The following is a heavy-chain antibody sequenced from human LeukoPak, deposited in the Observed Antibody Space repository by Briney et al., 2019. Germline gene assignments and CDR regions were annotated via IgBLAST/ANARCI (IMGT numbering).Heavy chain of an antibody. CDR1: GGSISSYY. V-gene: IGHV4-59*01. J-gene: IGHJ6*03. D-gene: IGHD5-18*01. CDR2: IYYSGST. Sequence: PSVTLSLTXTVSGGSISSYYWSWIRQPPGKGLEWIGYIYYSGSTNYNPSLKSRVTISVDTSKNQFSLKLSSVTAADTAVYYCARDRGYSYGDYYYYYYMDVWGKGTTVTVSS. CDR3: ARDRGYSYGDYYYYYYMDV.